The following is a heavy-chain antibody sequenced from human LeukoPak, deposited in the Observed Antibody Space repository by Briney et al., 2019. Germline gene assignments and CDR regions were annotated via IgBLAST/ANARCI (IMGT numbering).Heavy chain of an antibody. V-gene: IGHV4-31*03. D-gene: IGHD3-10*01. J-gene: IGHJ6*02. CDR3: ARLGSGSYYYYGMDV. Sequence: SQTLSLTCTVSGGSISSGGYYWSWIRQHPGKGLEWIGYIYYSGSTNYNPSLKSRVTISVDTSKNQFSLKLSSVTAADTAVYYCARLGSGSYYYYGMDVWGQGTTVTVSS. CDR2: IYYSGST. CDR1: GGSISSGGYY.